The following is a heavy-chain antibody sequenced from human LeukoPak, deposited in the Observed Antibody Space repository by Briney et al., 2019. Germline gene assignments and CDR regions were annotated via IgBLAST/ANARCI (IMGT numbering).Heavy chain of an antibody. V-gene: IGHV3-53*01. D-gene: IGHD1-26*01. CDR3: ARVSIVGATGGLDY. CDR2: IYSGGST. CDR1: GFTVSSNY. Sequence: GGSLRLSCAASGFTVSSNYMSWVRQAPGKELEWVSVIYSGGSTYYADSVKGRFTISRDNSKNTLYLQMNSLRAEDTAVYYCARVSIVGATGGLDYWGQGTLVTVSS. J-gene: IGHJ4*02.